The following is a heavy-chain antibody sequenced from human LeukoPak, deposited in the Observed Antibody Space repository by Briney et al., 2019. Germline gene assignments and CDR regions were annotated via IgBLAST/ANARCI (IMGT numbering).Heavy chain of an antibody. D-gene: IGHD1-26*01. Sequence: QPGGSLRLSCAASGFTFSSYGMHWIRQAPGKGLEWVAVIWYDGSNKYYADSVKGRFTISRDNSKNTLYLQMNSLRAEDTAVYYCGRDLGGRSGYWGQGTLVTVSS. J-gene: IGHJ4*02. CDR2: IWYDGSNK. V-gene: IGHV3-33*01. CDR3: GRDLGGRSGY. CDR1: GFTFSSYG.